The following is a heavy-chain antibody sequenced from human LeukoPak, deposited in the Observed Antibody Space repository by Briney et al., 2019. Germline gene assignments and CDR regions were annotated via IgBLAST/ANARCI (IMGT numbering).Heavy chain of an antibody. Sequence: ASVKVSCKTSGYTSTHLHWVRQAPGQGLEWMGWINPNSGGTNYAQEFQGRVTMTRDTSISTAYMELSRLRSDDTAVYYCARVYTVAGTFDIWGQGTMVTVS. D-gene: IGHD4-23*01. CDR1: GYTSTH. V-gene: IGHV1-2*02. J-gene: IGHJ3*02. CDR3: ARVYTVAGTFDI. CDR2: INPNSGGT.